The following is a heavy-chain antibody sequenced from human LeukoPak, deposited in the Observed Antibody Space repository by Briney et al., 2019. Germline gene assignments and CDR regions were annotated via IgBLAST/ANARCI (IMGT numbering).Heavy chain of an antibody. V-gene: IGHV3-23*01. Sequence: GGSLRLSCAVSGFTFKNYAMIWVRQAPGKGLEWVSAISGAGGTTYYADSVKGRLTISRDNSKSTMFLHMNSLRAEDTAVYYCDKGVWGYQMLFHFEYWGQGTLVTVSS. CDR3: DKGVWGYQMLFHFEY. CDR1: GFTFKNYA. D-gene: IGHD2-2*01. J-gene: IGHJ4*02. CDR2: ISGAGGTT.